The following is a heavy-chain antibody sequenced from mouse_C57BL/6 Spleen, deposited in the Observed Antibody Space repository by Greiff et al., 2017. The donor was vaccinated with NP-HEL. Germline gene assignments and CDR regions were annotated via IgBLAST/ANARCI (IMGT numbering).Heavy chain of an antibody. V-gene: IGHV1-55*01. CDR2: IYPGSGST. D-gene: IGHD1-1*01. CDR1: GYTFTSYW. CDR3: ARSMATVVATRYFDV. J-gene: IGHJ1*03. Sequence: QVQLQQPGAELVKPGASVKMSCKASGYTFTSYWITWVKQRPGQGPEWIGDIYPGSGSTNYNEKFKSKATLTVDTSSSTAYMQLSSLTSEDSAVYYCARSMATVVATRYFDVWGTGTTVTVSS.